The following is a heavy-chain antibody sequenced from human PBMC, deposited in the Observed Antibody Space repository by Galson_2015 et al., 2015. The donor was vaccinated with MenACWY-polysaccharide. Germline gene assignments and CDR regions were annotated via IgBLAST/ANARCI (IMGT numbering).Heavy chain of an antibody. CDR2: IFHSGTT. J-gene: IGHJ4*02. D-gene: IGHD1-26*01. Sequence: ETLSLTCAVSDYSIRSGYFWGWIRQPPGKGLEWIASIFHSGTTYYNPSLQSRVTISVGTSKNQFSLKLSSVTAADTAVYYCARVEKYSGSFYILYWGQGTLVTVSS. CDR3: ARVEKYSGSFYILY. V-gene: IGHV4-38-2*01. CDR1: DYSIRSGYF.